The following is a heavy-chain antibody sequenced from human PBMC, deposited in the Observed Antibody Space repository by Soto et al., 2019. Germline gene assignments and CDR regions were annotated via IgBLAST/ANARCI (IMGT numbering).Heavy chain of an antibody. J-gene: IGHJ6*02. CDR2: ISFDGSHT. CDR3: ARDGGRDSNYYYGMDF. V-gene: IGHV3-30*01. Sequence: ISFDGSHTYYADSVKGRFTISRDNSRNTLSLQMNSLRPDDTAVYFCARDGGRDSNYYYGMDFWGQGTTVAVSS. D-gene: IGHD2-21*02.